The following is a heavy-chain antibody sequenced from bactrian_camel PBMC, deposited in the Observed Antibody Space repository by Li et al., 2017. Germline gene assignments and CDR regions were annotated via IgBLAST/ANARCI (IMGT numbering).Heavy chain of an antibody. CDR3: AVAAGRYEGRCLDRWHQ. CDR1: GYSYC. CDR2: MPARGGAP. J-gene: IGHJ4*01. Sequence: HVQLVESGGGSVQAGGSLKLSCAVSGYSYCLGWFRQVPGKEREGIATMPARGGAPTYADSVQGRFTISQDNAKNTLYLRMNSLKPEDTAMYYCAVAAGRYEGRCLDRWHQWGQGTQVTVS. V-gene: IGHV3S1*01. D-gene: IGHD7*01.